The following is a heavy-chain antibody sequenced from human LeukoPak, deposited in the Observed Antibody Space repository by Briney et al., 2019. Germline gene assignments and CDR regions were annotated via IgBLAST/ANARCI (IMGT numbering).Heavy chain of an antibody. CDR1: GFTLDDYA. D-gene: IGHD5-18*01. V-gene: IGHV3-9*01. CDR2: ISWNSGSI. CDR3: ARLVRIRGYSYAWGLDY. J-gene: IGHJ4*02. Sequence: GGSLRLSCAASGFTLDDYAMHWVRQAPGKGLEWVSGISWNSGSIGYADSVKGRFTISRDNAKKSLYLQMNTLRAEDTAVYYCARLVRIRGYSYAWGLDYWGQGTLVTVSS.